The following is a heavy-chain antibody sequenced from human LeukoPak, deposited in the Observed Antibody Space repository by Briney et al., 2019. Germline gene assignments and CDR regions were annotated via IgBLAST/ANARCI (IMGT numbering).Heavy chain of an antibody. CDR2: IDHSGST. J-gene: IGHJ4*02. Sequence: SETLSLTCTIYGGSFSGYYWSWIRQPPGKGLEWIGRIDHSGSTTYNPSLKSRVTMSVDTSKNQFSLKLSSVTAADTAVYYCARRYCSSTSCMYYFDYWGQGTLVTVSS. V-gene: IGHV4-34*01. D-gene: IGHD2-2*01. CDR3: ARRYCSSTSCMYYFDY. CDR1: GGSFSGYY.